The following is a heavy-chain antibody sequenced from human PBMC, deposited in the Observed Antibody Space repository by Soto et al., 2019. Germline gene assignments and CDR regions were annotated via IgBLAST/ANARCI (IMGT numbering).Heavy chain of an antibody. CDR2: IYYSGST. Sequence: QVQLQESGPGLVKPSQTLSLTCTVSGGSISSGGYYWSWIRQHPGKGLEWIGYIYYSGSTYYNTSLKSRVTKSVDTSKNQFSLKLSSVTAADTAVYYCAREEGGGYDHRWFDPWGQGTLVTVSS. J-gene: IGHJ5*02. V-gene: IGHV4-31*03. CDR1: GGSISSGGYY. D-gene: IGHD5-12*01. CDR3: AREEGGGYDHRWFDP.